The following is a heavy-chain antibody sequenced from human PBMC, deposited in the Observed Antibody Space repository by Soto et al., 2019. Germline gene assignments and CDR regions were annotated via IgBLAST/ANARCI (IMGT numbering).Heavy chain of an antibody. Sequence: SVSNAWMNWVHQAPGKGLEWVGRIKSKTDGGTTDYAAPVKGRFTISRDDSKNTLYLQMNSLKTEDTAVYYCTTHGFLDAFDIWGQGTMVTVSS. J-gene: IGHJ3*02. CDR1: SVSNAW. CDR2: IKSKTDGGTT. V-gene: IGHV3-15*07. CDR3: TTHGFLDAFDI. D-gene: IGHD3-10*01.